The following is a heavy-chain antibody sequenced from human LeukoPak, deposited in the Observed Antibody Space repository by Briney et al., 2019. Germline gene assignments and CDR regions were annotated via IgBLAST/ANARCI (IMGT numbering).Heavy chain of an antibody. V-gene: IGHV4-4*07. CDR1: GGSISSNY. CDR2: IHTSGTT. J-gene: IGHJ4*02. CDR3: AREGGQERYFDY. Sequence: SETLSLTCTGSGGSISSNYWTWIRQPAGKGLEWIGRIHTSGTTNYNPSLKSRVTMSIGTSENQFSLNMTSVTAADTAVYYCAREGGQERYFDYWGQGTLVTVSS.